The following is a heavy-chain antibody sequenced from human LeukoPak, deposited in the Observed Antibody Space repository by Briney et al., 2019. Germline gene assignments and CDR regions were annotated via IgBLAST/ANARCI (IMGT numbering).Heavy chain of an antibody. D-gene: IGHD3-10*01. V-gene: IGHV4-59*01. CDR3: ARARPEGYYYGSGSYYNGFDP. CDR2: IYYSGST. J-gene: IGHJ5*02. CDR1: GGSISSYY. Sequence: SETLSLTCTVSGGSISSYYWGWIRQPPGKGLEWIGYIYYSGSTNYNPSLKSRVTISVDTSKNQFSLKLSSVTAADTAVYYCARARPEGYYYGSGSYYNGFDPWGQGTLVTVSS.